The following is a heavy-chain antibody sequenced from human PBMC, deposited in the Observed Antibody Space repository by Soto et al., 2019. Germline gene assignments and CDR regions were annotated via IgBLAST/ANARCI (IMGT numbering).Heavy chain of an antibody. Sequence: QVPLVQSGAEVKKPGSSVKVSCKASGGTFSSYAISWVRQAPGQGLEWMGGIIPIFGTANYAQKFQGRVTITADESTSTAYMELSSLRSEDTAVYYCARPVGANGYYYYYYGMDVWGQGTTVTVSS. CDR2: IIPIFGTA. D-gene: IGHD1-26*01. CDR1: GGTFSSYA. CDR3: ARPVGANGYYYYYYGMDV. V-gene: IGHV1-69*12. J-gene: IGHJ6*02.